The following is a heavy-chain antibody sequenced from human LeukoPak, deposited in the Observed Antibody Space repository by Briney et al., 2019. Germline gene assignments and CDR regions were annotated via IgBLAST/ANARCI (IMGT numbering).Heavy chain of an antibody. CDR1: GGSISSGGYY. J-gene: IGHJ4*02. Sequence: PSETLSLTCTVSGGSISSGGYYWSWIRQHPGKGLEWIGYIYYSGSTYYNPSLKSRVTISVDTSKNQFSLKLSSVTAADTAVYYCARGWQQLAFDYWGQGTLVTVSS. D-gene: IGHD6-13*01. CDR2: IYYSGST. CDR3: ARGWQQLAFDY. V-gene: IGHV4-31*03.